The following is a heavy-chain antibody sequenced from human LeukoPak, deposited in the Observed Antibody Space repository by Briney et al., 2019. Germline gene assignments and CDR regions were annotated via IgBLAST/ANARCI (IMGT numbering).Heavy chain of an antibody. CDR2: MNPNSGNT. CDR1: GYTFTSYD. V-gene: IGHV1-8*01. J-gene: IGHJ4*02. D-gene: IGHD5-18*01. CDR3: ARGVRTFKDTAMVYYFDY. Sequence: EASVKVSCKASGYTFTSYDINWVRQATGQGLEWMGWMNPNSGNTGYAQKFQGRVTVTRNTSISTTYMELSSLRSEDTAVYYCARGVRTFKDTAMVYYFDYWGQGTLVTVSS.